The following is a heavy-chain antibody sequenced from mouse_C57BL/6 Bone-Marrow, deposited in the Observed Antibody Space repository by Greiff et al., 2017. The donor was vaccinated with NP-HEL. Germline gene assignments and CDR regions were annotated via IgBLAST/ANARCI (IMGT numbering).Heavy chain of an antibody. CDR2: ISNLAYSI. D-gene: IGHD2-1*01. CDR3: ARHGNYGYYAMDY. J-gene: IGHJ4*01. Sequence: EVKVEESGGGLVQPGGSLKLSCAASGFTFSDYGMAWVRQAPRKGPEWVAFISNLAYSIYYADTVTGRFTISRENAKNTLYLEMSSLRSEDTAMYYCARHGNYGYYAMDYWGQGTSVTVSS. CDR1: GFTFSDYG. V-gene: IGHV5-15*04.